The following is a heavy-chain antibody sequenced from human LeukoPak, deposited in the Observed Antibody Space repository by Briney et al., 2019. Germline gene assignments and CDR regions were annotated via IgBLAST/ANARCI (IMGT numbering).Heavy chain of an antibody. CDR1: GYTFTSYD. CDR3: ARGLVGATIGLVY. J-gene: IGHJ4*02. V-gene: IGHV1-8*03. D-gene: IGHD1-26*01. Sequence: ASVKVSCKASGYTFTSYDINWVRQATGQGLERMGWMNPNSGNTGYAQRFQGRVTITRNTSVATAYMELSSLRSEDTAVYYCARGLVGATIGLVYWGQGTLVTVSS. CDR2: MNPNSGNT.